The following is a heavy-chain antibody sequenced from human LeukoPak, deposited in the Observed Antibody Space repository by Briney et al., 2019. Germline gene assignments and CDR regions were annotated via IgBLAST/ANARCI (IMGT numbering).Heavy chain of an antibody. CDR3: ARPTSGIQLWDRGYNWFDP. J-gene: IGHJ5*02. V-gene: IGHV5-51*01. CDR1: GYSFTSYW. Sequence: GESLKISCKGSGYSFTSYWIGWVRQMPGKGLEWMGIIYPGDSDTRYSPSFQGQVTISAEKSISTAYLQWSSLKASDTAMYYCARPTSGIQLWDRGYNWFDPWGQGTLVTVSS. D-gene: IGHD5-18*01. CDR2: IYPGDSDT.